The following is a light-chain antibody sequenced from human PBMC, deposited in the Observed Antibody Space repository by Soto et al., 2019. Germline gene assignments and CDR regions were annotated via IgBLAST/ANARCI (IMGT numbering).Light chain of an antibody. CDR2: EVS. CDR1: SSDVGGYNY. V-gene: IGLV2-14*01. J-gene: IGLJ1*01. Sequence: VLTQPASVSGSPGQSITISCTGTSSDVGGYNYVSWYQHHPGKAPKLMIHEVSDRPSGISNRFSGSKSGNTASLTISGLQAEDEADYYCSSYTSATTYVFGTGTKVTVL. CDR3: SSYTSATTYV.